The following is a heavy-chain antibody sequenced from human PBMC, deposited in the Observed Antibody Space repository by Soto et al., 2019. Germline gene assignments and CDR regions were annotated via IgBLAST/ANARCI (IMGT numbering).Heavy chain of an antibody. CDR3: AKDLESLRYFDWLLSD. CDR2: ISYDGSNK. J-gene: IGHJ4*02. D-gene: IGHD3-9*01. Sequence: GGPLRLSCAASGSTYSSYGMHWVRQAPGKGLEWVAVISYDGSNKYYADSVKGRFTISRDNSKNTLYLQMNSLRAEDTAVYYCAKDLESLRYFDWLLSDWGQGTLVTVS. V-gene: IGHV3-30*18. CDR1: GSTYSSYG.